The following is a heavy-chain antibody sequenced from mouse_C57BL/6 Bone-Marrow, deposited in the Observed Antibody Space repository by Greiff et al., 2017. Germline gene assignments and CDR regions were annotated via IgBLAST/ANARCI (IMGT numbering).Heavy chain of an antibody. V-gene: IGHV1-19*01. CDR3: ARGGLRFAY. D-gene: IGHD2-4*01. J-gene: IGHJ3*01. Sequence: VQLKESGPVLVKPGASVKMSCKASGYTFTDYYMNWVKQSHGKSLEWIGVINPYNGGTSYNQKFKGKATLTVDKSSSTAYMELNSLTSEDSAVYYCARGGLRFAYWGQGTLVTVSA. CDR2: INPYNGGT. CDR1: GYTFTDYY.